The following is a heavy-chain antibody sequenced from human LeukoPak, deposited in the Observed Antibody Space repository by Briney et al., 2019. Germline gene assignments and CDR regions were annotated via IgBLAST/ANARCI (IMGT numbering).Heavy chain of an antibody. CDR2: IYSSGTT. J-gene: IGHJ6*04. D-gene: IGHD2-2*01. CDR1: GGSISGYY. Sequence: PSETLSRTCTVSGGSISGYYWSWVRQPPGKGLDWIGSIYSSGTTNYNPSLKSRVSISIDTSKNQFSLNLSSVTAADTAVYFCARAGCSDNSCREGLDVWGKGTTVTVSS. CDR3: ARAGCSDNSCREGLDV. V-gene: IGHV4-59*01.